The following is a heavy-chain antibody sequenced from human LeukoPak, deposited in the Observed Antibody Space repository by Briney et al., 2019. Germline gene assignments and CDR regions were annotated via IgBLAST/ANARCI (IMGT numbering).Heavy chain of an antibody. CDR3: ARGGDTSGYYYFEYFQH. D-gene: IGHD3-22*01. Sequence: PSETLPLTCTVSGYSISSGYYWGWIRQPPGKGLEWIGSIYHSGSTYYNPSLKSRVTISADTSKNQFSLKLSSVTAADTAVYYCARGGDTSGYYYFEYFQHWGQGTLVTVSS. J-gene: IGHJ1*01. CDR2: IYHSGST. V-gene: IGHV4-38-2*02. CDR1: GYSISSGYY.